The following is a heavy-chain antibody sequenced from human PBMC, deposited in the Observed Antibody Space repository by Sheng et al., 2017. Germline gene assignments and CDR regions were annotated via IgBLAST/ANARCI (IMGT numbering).Heavy chain of an antibody. Sequence: QVQLVQSGAEVKKPGSSVKVSCKASGGTFSSYTISWVRQAPGQGLEWMGRIIPILGIANYAQKFQGRVTITADKSTSTAYMELSSLRSEDTAVYYCARNIVVVPGAFDIWGQGTMVTVSS. J-gene: IGHJ3*02. CDR2: IIPILGIA. CDR3: ARNIVVVPGAFDI. CDR1: GGTFSSYT. D-gene: IGHD2-21*01. V-gene: IGHV1-69*02.